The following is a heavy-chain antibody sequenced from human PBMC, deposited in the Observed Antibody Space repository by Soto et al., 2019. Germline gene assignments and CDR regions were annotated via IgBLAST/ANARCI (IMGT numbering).Heavy chain of an antibody. CDR2: ISSSSSTI. D-gene: IGHD3-16*01. CDR1: GFTFSSYS. Sequence: SLRLSCAASGFTFSSYSMNWVRQAPGKGLEWVSYISSSSSTIYYADSVKGRFTISRDNAKNSLYLQMNSLRDEDTAVYYCARDPPGGSGSWFGGGGDYWGQGTLVTVSS. CDR3: ARDPPGGSGSWFGGGGDY. V-gene: IGHV3-48*02. J-gene: IGHJ4*02.